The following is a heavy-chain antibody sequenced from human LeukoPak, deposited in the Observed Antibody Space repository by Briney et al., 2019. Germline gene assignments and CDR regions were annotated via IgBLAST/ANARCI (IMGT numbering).Heavy chain of an antibody. V-gene: IGHV1-46*01. J-gene: IGHJ4*02. Sequence: ASVKLSCKASGYTFTAYFIHWVRQAPGQGFEWMGMINPTGGTTTYAQNFQGRVTMTSETSTATVYMELSNLRSEDTAVYYCARLGVRDGYNRDDFWAQGTLVTVSS. CDR1: GYTFTAYF. D-gene: IGHD5-24*01. CDR2: INPTGGTT. CDR3: ARLGVRDGYNRDDF.